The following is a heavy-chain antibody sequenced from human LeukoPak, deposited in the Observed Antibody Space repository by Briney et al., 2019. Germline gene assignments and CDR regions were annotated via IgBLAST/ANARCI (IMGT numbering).Heavy chain of an antibody. CDR1: GFTFSNYW. J-gene: IGHJ4*02. Sequence: PGGSLRLSCAASGFTFSNYWIHWVRQTPAKGLVWISAISTDGTTTRYADSVKGRISISRDNAKNTVYLEMNSLRAEDTAVYCCTRDRTTVTLFDYWGQGTLVTVSS. CDR2: ISTDGTTT. V-gene: IGHV3-74*01. CDR3: TRDRTTVTLFDY. D-gene: IGHD4-17*01.